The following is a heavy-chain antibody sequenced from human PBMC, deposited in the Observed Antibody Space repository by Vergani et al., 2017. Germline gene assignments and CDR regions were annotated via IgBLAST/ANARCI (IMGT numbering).Heavy chain of an antibody. J-gene: IGHJ6*02. Sequence: QVQLVQSGAEVKKPGASVKVSCKASGYTFTSYAMHWVRQAPGQRLEWMGWINAGNGNTKYSQKFQGRVTITRDTSASTAYMELSSLRSDDTAVYYCARVPVAAPHGMDVWGQGTTVTVSS. V-gene: IGHV1-3*01. CDR2: INAGNGNT. CDR1: GYTFTSYA. D-gene: IGHD6-19*01. CDR3: ARVPVAAPHGMDV.